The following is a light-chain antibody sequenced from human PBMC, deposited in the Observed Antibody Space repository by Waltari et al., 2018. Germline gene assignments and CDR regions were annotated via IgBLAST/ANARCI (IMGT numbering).Light chain of an antibody. CDR3: LQHDSYPLM. V-gene: IGKV1-17*03. CDR2: GAS. Sequence: DIQMTQSPSAMSASVGDRVTITCRASQGISTYLAWFQQKPGKVPQRLIFGASTLQGVVPSSFSGSGSGTEFTLTITSLQPEDVATYYCLQHDSYPLMFGQGTKVEIK. J-gene: IGKJ1*01. CDR1: QGISTY.